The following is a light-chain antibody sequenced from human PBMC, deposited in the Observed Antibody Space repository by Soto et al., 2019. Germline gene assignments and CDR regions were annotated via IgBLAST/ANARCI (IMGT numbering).Light chain of an antibody. CDR2: KSS. J-gene: IGKJ1*01. CDR3: QQFNTSPWT. V-gene: IGKV1-13*02. CDR1: QGIVSA. Sequence: GDRVTITCRASQGIVSALAWYQQKPGRAPKLLIYKSSILESGVPSRFSGSGSGTEFTLTISSLQPDDFATYYCQQFNTSPWTFGQGTKVDIK.